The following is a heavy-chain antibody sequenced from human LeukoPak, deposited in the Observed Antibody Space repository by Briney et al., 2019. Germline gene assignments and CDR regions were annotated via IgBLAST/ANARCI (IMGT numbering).Heavy chain of an antibody. D-gene: IGHD4-17*01. CDR1: GYTFNSYG. Sequence: GASVKVSCKASGYTFNSYGISWVRQAPGQGLEWMGWISAYNGNTNYAQKLQGRVTLTSDTSTSTAYMELRSLRSDDTAVYYCATQKGYGDYNWFDPWGQGTLVIVSS. CDR3: ATQKGYGDYNWFDP. J-gene: IGHJ5*02. CDR2: ISAYNGNT. V-gene: IGHV1-18*01.